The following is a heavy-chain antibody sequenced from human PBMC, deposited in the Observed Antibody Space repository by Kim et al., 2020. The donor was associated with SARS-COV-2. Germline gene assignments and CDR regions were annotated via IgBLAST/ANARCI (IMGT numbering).Heavy chain of an antibody. CDR2: INHSGST. Sequence: AETLSLTCAVYGGSFSGYYWNWIRQTPGKGLEWIGEINHSGSTNYNPSLNSRVTISVDTSKNQFSLKLSAVTATDTASYYGARVGIGDSDHGRIHFYY. J-gene: IGHJ6*01. CDR3: ARVGIGDSDHGRIHFYY. CDR1: GGSFSGYY. D-gene: IGHD5-12*01. V-gene: IGHV4-34*01.